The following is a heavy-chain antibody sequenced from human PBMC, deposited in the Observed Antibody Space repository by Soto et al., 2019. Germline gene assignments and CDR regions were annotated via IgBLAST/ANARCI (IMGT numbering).Heavy chain of an antibody. CDR1: GYSFSDYW. CDR3: ARQIVGYDYYDSSGYYYFAPGAFDI. J-gene: IGHJ3*02. CDR2: IYPGDSDT. V-gene: IGHV5-51*01. D-gene: IGHD3-22*01. Sequence: ESLKISCKASGYSFSDYWIGWVRQIPGRGLEWMGIIYPGDSDTRYSASFQGQVTISADKSISTAYLQWSSLKASDTAMYYCARQIVGYDYYDSSGYYYFAPGAFDIWGQGTMVTVSS.